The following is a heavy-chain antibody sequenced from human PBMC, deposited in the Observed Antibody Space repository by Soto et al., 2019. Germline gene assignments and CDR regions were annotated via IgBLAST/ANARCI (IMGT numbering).Heavy chain of an antibody. CDR1: GYTFTSYG. Sequence: QVQLVQSGAEVKKPGASVKVSCNASGYTFTSYGISWVRQAPGQGLEWMGWISTYEGDTHYAQKLQGRVTLTTDTSTSTAYMELRSLRSDDTAVYYCARANGDYYFDYWGQGTLVTVST. D-gene: IGHD4-17*01. CDR3: ARANGDYYFDY. CDR2: ISTYEGDT. V-gene: IGHV1-18*01. J-gene: IGHJ4*02.